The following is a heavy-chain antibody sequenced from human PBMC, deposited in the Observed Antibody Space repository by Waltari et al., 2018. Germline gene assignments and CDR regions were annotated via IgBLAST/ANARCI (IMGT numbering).Heavy chain of an antibody. D-gene: IGHD6-13*01. J-gene: IGHJ6*03. CDR2: INHSGST. CDR1: GGSFSGYY. CDR3: ARGGSSSLIYYYYYMDV. V-gene: IGHV4-34*01. Sequence: QVQLQESGPGLVKPSETLSLTCAVYGGSFSGYYWSWIRQPPGKGLEWIGEINHSGSTNYNPSLKSRVTISVDTSKNQFSLKLSSVTAADTAVYYCARGGSSSLIYYYYYMDVWGKGTTVTVSS.